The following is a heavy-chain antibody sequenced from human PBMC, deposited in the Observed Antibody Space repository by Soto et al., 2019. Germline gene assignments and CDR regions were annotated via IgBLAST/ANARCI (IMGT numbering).Heavy chain of an antibody. J-gene: IGHJ4*02. Sequence: PGGSLRLSCAAPGFTFTNYAMTWVRQAPGKGLEWVSISSGSGSGGSTNYADSVKGRFTISRDNSKNTLYLQMNSLRVEDTAVYYCAKDRDDYRNYVFDYWGQGTLVTVSS. CDR1: GFTFTNYA. D-gene: IGHD4-4*01. CDR2: SSGSGSGGST. CDR3: AKDRDDYRNYVFDY. V-gene: IGHV3-23*01.